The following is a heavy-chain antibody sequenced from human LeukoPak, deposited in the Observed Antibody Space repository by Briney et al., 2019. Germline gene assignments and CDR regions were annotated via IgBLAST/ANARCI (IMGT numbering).Heavy chain of an antibody. CDR2: ISSSSSTI. J-gene: IGHJ5*02. CDR1: GFTFSSYS. CDR3: ARDRVTYYYDSSGHNWFDP. Sequence: GSLRLSCAASGFTFSSYSMNWVRQAPGRGLEWVSYISSSSSTIYYADSVKGRFTISRDNAKNSLYLQMNSLRAEDTAVYYCARDRVTYYYDSSGHNWFDPWGQGTLVTVSS. V-gene: IGHV3-48*04. D-gene: IGHD3-22*01.